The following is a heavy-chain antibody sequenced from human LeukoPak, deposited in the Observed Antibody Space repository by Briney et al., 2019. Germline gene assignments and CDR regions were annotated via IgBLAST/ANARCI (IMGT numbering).Heavy chain of an antibody. CDR2: IDYDSAHI. CDR1: GFTFSTSA. Sequence: GGSLRLSCAASGFTFSTSAMNWVRQVPGKGLEWVSSIDYDSAHIYYAASVRGRFTISRDNARDSVYLQMDSLRVEDTAVYYCTRDPLRYLRVGHYDYWGQGTLVAVSS. J-gene: IGHJ4*02. V-gene: IGHV3-21*01. CDR3: TRDPLRYLRVGHYDY. D-gene: IGHD3-9*01.